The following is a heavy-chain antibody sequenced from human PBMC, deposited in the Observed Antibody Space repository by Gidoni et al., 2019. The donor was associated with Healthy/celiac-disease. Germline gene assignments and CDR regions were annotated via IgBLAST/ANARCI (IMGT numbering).Heavy chain of an antibody. CDR2: ISSSSSTI. D-gene: IGHD3-10*01. V-gene: IGHV3-48*01. Sequence: EVQLVESGGGLVQPGGSLRLSCAASGFTFSSYSMNWVRPAQGKGLEWVSYISSSSSTIYYADSVKGRFTISRDNAKNSLYLQMNSLRAEDTAVYYCARDPGVYYYGMDVWGQGTTVTVSS. J-gene: IGHJ6*02. CDR3: ARDPGVYYYGMDV. CDR1: GFTFSSYS.